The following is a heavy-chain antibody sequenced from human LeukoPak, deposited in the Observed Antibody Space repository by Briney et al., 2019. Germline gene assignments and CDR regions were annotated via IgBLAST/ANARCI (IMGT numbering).Heavy chain of an antibody. CDR3: ARATTTVTANWFDP. Sequence: SETLSLTCTVSGGSISSSSYYWGWIRQPPGKGLEWIGSIYYSGSTYYNPSLKSRVTISVDTSKNQFSLKLSSVTAADTAVYYCARATTTVTANWFDPWGQGTLVTVSS. CDR2: IYYSGST. CDR1: GGSISSSSYY. J-gene: IGHJ5*02. V-gene: IGHV4-39*07. D-gene: IGHD4-11*01.